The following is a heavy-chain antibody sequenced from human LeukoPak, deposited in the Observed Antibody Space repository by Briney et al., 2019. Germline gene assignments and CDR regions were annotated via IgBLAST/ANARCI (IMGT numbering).Heavy chain of an antibody. CDR1: GYTFTSYD. V-gene: IGHV1-8*01. CDR3: ARTYCDGDCSSNWFDP. CDR2: MNPNSGNT. D-gene: IGHD2-21*02. J-gene: IGHJ5*02. Sequence: ASVKVSCKASGYTFTSYDINWVRQATGQGLEWMGWMNPNSGNTGYAQKFQGRVTMTRNTSISTAYMELSSLMSEDTAVYYCARTYCDGDCSSNWFDPWGQGTLVTVSS.